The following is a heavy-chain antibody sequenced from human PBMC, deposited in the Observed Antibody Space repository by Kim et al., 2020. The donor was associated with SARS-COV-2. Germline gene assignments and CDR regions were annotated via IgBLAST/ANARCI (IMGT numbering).Heavy chain of an antibody. CDR1: GGSISSYY. CDR3: ARVDRWIQPTIGVDV. Sequence: SETLSLTCTVSGGSISSYYWSWIRQPPGKGLEWIGYIYYSGSTNYNPSLKSRVTISVDTSKNQFSLKLSSVTAADTAVYYCARVDRWIQPTIGVDVWGQGTTVTVSS. D-gene: IGHD5-18*01. V-gene: IGHV4-59*01. CDR2: IYYSGST. J-gene: IGHJ6*02.